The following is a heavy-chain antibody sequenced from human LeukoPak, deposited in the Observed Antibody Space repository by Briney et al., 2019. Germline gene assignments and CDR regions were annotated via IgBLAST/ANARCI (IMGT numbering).Heavy chain of an antibody. CDR2: INCNNGGT. J-gene: IGHJ5*02. CDR1: GYPFTGYY. Sequence: GASVKVSCKTSGYPFTGYYVHWVRQAPGQGLEWMGRINCNNGGTNYAQKFRGRVTMTRDTSISTAYMELSRLTSDDTAVYHCARDPWGGDIVVVPAAIHDPWGQGTLVTVSS. CDR3: ARDPWGGDIVVVPAAIHDP. V-gene: IGHV1-2*06. D-gene: IGHD2-2*01.